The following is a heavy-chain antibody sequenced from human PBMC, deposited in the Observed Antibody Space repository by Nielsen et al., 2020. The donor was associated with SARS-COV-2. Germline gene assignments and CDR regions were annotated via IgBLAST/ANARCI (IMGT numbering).Heavy chain of an antibody. CDR2: IYYSGST. CDR3: ARANYGASDSGSYYTIDP. Sequence: WIRQPPGKGLEWIGYIYYSGSTYYNPSLKSRVTISVDTSKNQFSLKLSSVTAADTAVYYCARANYGASDSGSYYTIDPWGQGSLVTVSS. D-gene: IGHD3-10*01. J-gene: IGHJ5*02. V-gene: IGHV4-31*02.